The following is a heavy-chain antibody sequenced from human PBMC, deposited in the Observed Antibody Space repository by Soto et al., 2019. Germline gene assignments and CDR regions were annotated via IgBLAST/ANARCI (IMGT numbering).Heavy chain of an antibody. CDR3: ARIGDRRFDP. Sequence: EVHLVQSGAEVKKPGESLKISCKTSGYSFSSNWIGWVRQMPGKGLEWMGIIYPGDSDTTYSPSFQGQVTLSADKSINTAYLQWSSLKISDTAMYYCARIGDRRFDPWGQGTLVTVSS. D-gene: IGHD3-16*01. J-gene: IGHJ5*02. CDR1: GYSFSSNW. CDR2: IYPGDSDT. V-gene: IGHV5-51*01.